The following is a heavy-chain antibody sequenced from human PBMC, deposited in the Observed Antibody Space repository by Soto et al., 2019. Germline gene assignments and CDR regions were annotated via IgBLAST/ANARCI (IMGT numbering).Heavy chain of an antibody. V-gene: IGHV1-2*02. D-gene: IGHD2-15*01. CDR1: GYAFTGYY. CDR2: INPNSGGT. Sequence: GASVKVSCKASGYAFTGYYMRWVRQAPGQGLEWMGWINPNSGGTNYAQKFQGRVTMTRDTSISTAYMELSRLRSDDTAVYYCAREDCSGGSCYNWFDPWGQGTLVTVSS. J-gene: IGHJ5*02. CDR3: AREDCSGGSCYNWFDP.